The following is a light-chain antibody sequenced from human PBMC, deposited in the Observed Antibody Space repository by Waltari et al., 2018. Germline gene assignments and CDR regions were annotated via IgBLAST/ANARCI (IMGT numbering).Light chain of an antibody. J-gene: IGKJ2*01. CDR3: QQYDKWLRYS. Sequence: IVMTQSPAPLSVSPGDRATPSCRASQSISTNLAWFQEKPGQAPRLLIYGASTRATGVPARFSGSGSGTYFTLVISSLQSEDFAVYYCQQYDKWLRYSFGQGTKLEIK. CDR1: QSISTN. V-gene: IGKV3-15*01. CDR2: GAS.